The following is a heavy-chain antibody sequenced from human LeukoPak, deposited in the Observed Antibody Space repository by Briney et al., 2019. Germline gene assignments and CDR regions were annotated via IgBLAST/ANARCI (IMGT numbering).Heavy chain of an antibody. J-gene: IGHJ4*02. CDR3: AKALVGIVVVITTAFDY. D-gene: IGHD3-22*01. V-gene: IGHV3-23*01. CDR2: IGGSGGST. Sequence: PGGSLRLSCAASGFTFSSYAMSWVRQAPGKGLEGVSAIGGSGGSTYYADSVKGRFTISRDNSKNTLYLQMNSLRAEDTAVYYCAKALVGIVVVITTAFDYWGQGTLVTVSS. CDR1: GFTFSSYA.